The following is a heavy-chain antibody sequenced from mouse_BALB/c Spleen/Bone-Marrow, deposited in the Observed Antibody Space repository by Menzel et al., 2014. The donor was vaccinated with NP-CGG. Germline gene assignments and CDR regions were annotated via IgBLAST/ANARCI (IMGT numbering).Heavy chain of an antibody. Sequence: LEESGAELARPGASVKLSCKASGYTFTNYWMQWVKQRPGQGLEWIGAIYPGDGDTRYTQRFKDKATLTADNSSTTAYMQLSNLASDDSAVYYCARGTNYWGQGTTLTVSS. D-gene: IGHD3-3*01. V-gene: IGHV1-87*01. CDR2: IYPGDGDT. CDR1: GYTFTNYW. J-gene: IGHJ2*01. CDR3: ARGTNY.